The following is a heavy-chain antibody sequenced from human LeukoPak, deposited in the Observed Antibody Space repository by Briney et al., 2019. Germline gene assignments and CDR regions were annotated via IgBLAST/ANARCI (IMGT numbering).Heavy chain of an antibody. CDR1: GFTFSSYG. CDR3: AKDHGARVRSIDY. V-gene: IGHV3-30*18. CDR2: ISYDGSNK. Sequence: GGSLRLSCAASGFTFSSYGMHWVRQAPGKGLEWVAVISYDGSNKYYADSVKGRFTISRDNSKNTLYLQMNSLRAEDTAVYYCAKDHGARVRSIDYWGQGTLVTVSS. J-gene: IGHJ4*02. D-gene: IGHD4-17*01.